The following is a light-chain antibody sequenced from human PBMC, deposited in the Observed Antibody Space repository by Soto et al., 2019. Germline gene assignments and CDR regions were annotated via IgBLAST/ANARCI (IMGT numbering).Light chain of an antibody. J-gene: IGKJ1*01. CDR2: GAS. CDR1: QSVSSSY. Sequence: EIVLTQSPGTLSLSPGERATLSCRASQSVSSSYLAWYQQKPGQAPRLLIYGASTRATGIPDRFSGSGSGIELTLTISRMEPDDFAAYYCQQDGRTPWTFGQGTKVEIK. V-gene: IGKV3-20*01. CDR3: QQDGRTPWT.